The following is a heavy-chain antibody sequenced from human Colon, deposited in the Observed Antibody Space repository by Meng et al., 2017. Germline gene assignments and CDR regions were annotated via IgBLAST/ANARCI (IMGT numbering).Heavy chain of an antibody. J-gene: IGHJ4*02. CDR2: ISDDGSNK. CDR3: ARGHNYGVY. Sequence: VPLVESGGGVVQPGGSLRLSCAASGFTFGSYPMQWVRQAPGMGLEWVALISDDGSNKYDADSVKGRFTISRDNSKNTLFLQMNSLRPEDTAVYYCARGHNYGVYWGQGTLVTVSS. D-gene: IGHD4/OR15-4a*01. V-gene: IGHV3-30*17. CDR1: GFTFGSYP.